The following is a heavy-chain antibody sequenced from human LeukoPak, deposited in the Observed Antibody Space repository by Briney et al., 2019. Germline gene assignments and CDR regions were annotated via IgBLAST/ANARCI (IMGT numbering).Heavy chain of an antibody. D-gene: IGHD1-26*01. J-gene: IGHJ6*02. CDR1: GCTFSSYS. CDR2: ISSSSSTI. CDR3: ARGSGYGMDV. V-gene: IGHV3-48*01. Sequence: QAGGSLRLSCAASGCTFSSYSMNWVRQAPGKGLEWVSYISSSSSTIYHADSVKGRFTISRDNAKNSLYLQMNSLRAEDTAVYYCARGSGYGMDVWGQGTTVTVSS.